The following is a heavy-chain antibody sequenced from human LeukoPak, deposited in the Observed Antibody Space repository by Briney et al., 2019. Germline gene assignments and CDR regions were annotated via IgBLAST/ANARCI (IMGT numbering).Heavy chain of an antibody. CDR1: GDSVSSTA. CDR2: KYYRSKWYN. D-gene: IGHD2-2*01. J-gene: IGHJ4*02. Sequence: SQTLSLTCAISGDSVSSTAWNWIRQSPSRGLEWLGRKYYRSKWYNDYAVSVKSRITINPDTSKNQFSLQLNSVTPEDTAVYYCARGGRGYCTSSSCYFDYWGQGTLVTVSS. V-gene: IGHV6-1*01. CDR3: ARGGRGYCTSSSCYFDY.